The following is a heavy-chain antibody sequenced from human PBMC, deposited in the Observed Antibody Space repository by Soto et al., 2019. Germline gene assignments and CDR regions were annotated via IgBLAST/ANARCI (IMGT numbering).Heavy chain of an antibody. V-gene: IGHV1-69*01. CDR3: ARGGKYYYDSSGYYYFDY. Sequence: QVQLVQSGAEVKKPGSSVKVSCKASGGTFSSYAISWVRQAPGQGLEWMGGIIPIFGTANYAQKFQGRVTITADESTSTAYMELSSLRSEDTAVYYCARGGKYYYDSSGYYYFDYWGKGTLVTVSS. D-gene: IGHD3-22*01. CDR2: IIPIFGTA. CDR1: GGTFSSYA. J-gene: IGHJ4*02.